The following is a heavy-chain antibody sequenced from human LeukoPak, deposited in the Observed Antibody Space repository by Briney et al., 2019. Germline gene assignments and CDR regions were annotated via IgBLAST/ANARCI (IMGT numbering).Heavy chain of an antibody. CDR1: GGSISSSSYY. Sequence: PSETLSLTCTVSGGSISSSSYYWSWIRQPPGKGLEWIGSIYYSGSTYYNPSLKSRVTISVDTSKNQFSLKLSSVTAADTAVYYCARRAVGKPFDYWGQGTLVTVSS. CDR3: ARRAVGKPFDY. J-gene: IGHJ4*02. D-gene: IGHD6-19*01. CDR2: IYYSGST. V-gene: IGHV4-39*01.